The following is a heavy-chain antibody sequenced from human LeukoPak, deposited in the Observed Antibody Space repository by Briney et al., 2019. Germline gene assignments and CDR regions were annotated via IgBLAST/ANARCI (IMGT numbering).Heavy chain of an antibody. V-gene: IGHV3-23*01. CDR2: IRGSGGST. CDR1: GFTFSSYA. J-gene: IGHJ3*02. Sequence: PGGSLRLSCAASGFTFSSYAMSWVRQAPGKGLEWVSAIRGSGGSTYYADSVKGRFTISRDNSKNTLYLQMNSLRAEDTAVYYCAKEIPHYDILTGYPHHDAFDIWGQGTMVTVSS. CDR3: AKEIPHYDILTGYPHHDAFDI. D-gene: IGHD3-9*01.